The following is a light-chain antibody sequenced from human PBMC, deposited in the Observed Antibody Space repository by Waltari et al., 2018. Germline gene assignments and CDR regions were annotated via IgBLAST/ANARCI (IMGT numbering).Light chain of an antibody. CDR1: TSDLGGYNY. CDR2: DVS. Sequence: QSALTHPASVSGSPGQSITISCTGTTSDLGGYNYVSWYQQHPGKAPKLIIFDVSSRPSGVSNRFSGSKSANTASLIISGLQAEDEADYYCCSFTSSSTWVFGGGTKLTVL. V-gene: IGLV2-14*03. CDR3: CSFTSSSTWV. J-gene: IGLJ3*02.